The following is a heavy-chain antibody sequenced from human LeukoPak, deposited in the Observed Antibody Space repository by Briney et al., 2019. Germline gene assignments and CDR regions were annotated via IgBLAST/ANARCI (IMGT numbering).Heavy chain of an antibody. V-gene: IGHV3-7*03. Sequence: PGGSLRLSCAASGFTFSSYWMSWVRQAPGKGLEWVANIKQDGSEKYYVDSVKGRFTISRDNAKNSLYLQINSLRAEDTAVYYCAKDQDFSAGGTYRHFDYWGQGTLVTVSS. CDR1: GFTFSSYW. D-gene: IGHD3-16*01. CDR2: IKQDGSEK. J-gene: IGHJ4*02. CDR3: AKDQDFSAGGTYRHFDY.